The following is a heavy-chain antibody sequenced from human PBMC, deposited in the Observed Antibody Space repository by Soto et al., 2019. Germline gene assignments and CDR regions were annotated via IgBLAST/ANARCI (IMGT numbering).Heavy chain of an antibody. J-gene: IGHJ4*02. CDR1: GGSISSGDYY. CDR3: ARDHVTGYFDY. D-gene: IGHD2-21*02. Sequence: PSETLSLTCTVSGGSISSGDYYWSWIRQPPGKGLEWIGYIYYSGSTYYNPSLKSRVTISVDTSKNQFSLKLSSVTAADTAVYYCARDHVTGYFDYWGQGTLVTVSS. CDR2: IYYSGST. V-gene: IGHV4-30-4*01.